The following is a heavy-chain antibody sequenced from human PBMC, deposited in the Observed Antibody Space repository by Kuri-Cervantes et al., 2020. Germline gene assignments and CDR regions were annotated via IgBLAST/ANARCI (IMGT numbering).Heavy chain of an antibody. J-gene: IGHJ6*02. Sequence: SETLSLTCTVSGGSISSYYWSWIRQPPGKGLEWIGYIYCSGSTYYNPSLKSRVTISVDTSKNQFSLKLSSVAAADTVVYYCARFRSTDDYGDYGTNPYYYYGMDVWGQGTTVTVSS. CDR1: GGSISSYY. CDR3: ARFRSTDDYGDYGTNPYYYYGMDV. D-gene: IGHD4-17*01. V-gene: IGHV4-4*08. CDR2: IYCSGST.